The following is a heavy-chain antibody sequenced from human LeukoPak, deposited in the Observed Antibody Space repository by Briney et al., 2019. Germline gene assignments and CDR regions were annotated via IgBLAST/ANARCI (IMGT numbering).Heavy chain of an antibody. J-gene: IGHJ3*02. CDR3: AREKITMVREVIIKDAFDI. D-gene: IGHD3-10*01. CDR2: IIPILGIA. CDR1: GGTFSSYA. V-gene: IGHV1-69*04. Sequence: SVNVSCKASGGTFSSYAISWVRQSPGQGLEWMGSIIPILGIANYAQKFQGRVTITADKSTSTAYMELSSLRSEDTAVYYCAREKITMVREVIIKDAFDIWGQGTMVTVSS.